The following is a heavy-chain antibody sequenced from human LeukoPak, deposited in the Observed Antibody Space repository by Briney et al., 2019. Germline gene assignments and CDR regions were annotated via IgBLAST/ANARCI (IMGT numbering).Heavy chain of an antibody. V-gene: IGHV3-21*01. CDR3: ARDPSEFPVGATPYFDY. D-gene: IGHD1-26*01. CDR2: ISSSSTYI. J-gene: IGHJ4*02. CDR1: GFTFSTYS. Sequence: PGGSLRLSCAASGFTFSTYSMNWVRQAPGKGLEWVSSISSSSTYIYYADSLKGRFTISRDNAKNSLYLQMNSLRAEDTAVYYCARDPSEFPVGATPYFDYWGQGTLVTVSS.